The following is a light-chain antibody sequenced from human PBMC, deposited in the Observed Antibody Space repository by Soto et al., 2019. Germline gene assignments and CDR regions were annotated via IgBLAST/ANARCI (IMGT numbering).Light chain of an antibody. CDR2: GAS. V-gene: IGKV3-20*01. J-gene: IGKJ2*01. Sequence: EIVLTQSPGTLSLSPGERATLSCRASQSVSSNYIAWYQQNPGQAPRLRIYGASTRATGIPDRFSGSRSGTDCTLTISRLEPEDFAGYFCQQYGRTPPFAFGQRTKVEI. CDR3: QQYGRTPPFA. CDR1: QSVSSNY.